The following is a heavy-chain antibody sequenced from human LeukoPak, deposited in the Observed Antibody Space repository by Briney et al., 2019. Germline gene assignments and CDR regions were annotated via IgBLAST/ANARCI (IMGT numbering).Heavy chain of an antibody. CDR3: ARCSPGDSSNFYAVLQY. J-gene: IGHJ4*02. Sequence: SVKVSCKASGGTFSSYAVSWVRLTPGQGLEWLGGIILVFGTTTYAQKFQAKVTMTADKSTNTAYLEISSLTSDDTAVYYCARCSPGDSSNFYAVLQYWGQGTQVTVST. CDR2: IILVFGTT. D-gene: IGHD3-22*01. V-gene: IGHV1-69*06. CDR1: GGTFSSYA.